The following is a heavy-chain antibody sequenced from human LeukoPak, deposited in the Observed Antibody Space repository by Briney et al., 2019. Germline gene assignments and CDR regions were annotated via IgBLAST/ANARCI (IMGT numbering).Heavy chain of an antibody. D-gene: IGHD2-2*02. CDR3: ARDRLSEYCSSTSCYTWDY. J-gene: IGHJ4*02. CDR2: IIPIFGTA. Sequence: GASVKVSCKASGGTFSSYAISWVRQAPGQGLEWMGGIIPIFGTANYAQKFQGRVTITADESTSTAYMELSSLRSEDTAVYYCARDRLSEYCSSTSCYTWDYWGQGALVTVSS. V-gene: IGHV1-69*13. CDR1: GGTFSSYA.